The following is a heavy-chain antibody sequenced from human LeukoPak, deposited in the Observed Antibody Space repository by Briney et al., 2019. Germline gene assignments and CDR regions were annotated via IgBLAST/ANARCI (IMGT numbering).Heavy chain of an antibody. CDR3: AREGEDCSGGSCYTSEYFQH. V-gene: IGHV4-59*01. D-gene: IGHD2-15*01. CDR1: GGSISNYY. CDR2: IYYSGST. J-gene: IGHJ1*01. Sequence: SETLSLTCTVSGGSISNYYWSWIRQPPGKGLEWIGYIYYSGSTNYNPSLKSRVTISVDTSKNQFSLKLSSVTAADTAVYYCAREGEDCSGGSCYTSEYFQHWGQGTLVTVSS.